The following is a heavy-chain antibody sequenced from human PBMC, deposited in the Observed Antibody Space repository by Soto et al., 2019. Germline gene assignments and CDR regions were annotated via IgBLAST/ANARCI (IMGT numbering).Heavy chain of an antibody. CDR3: ARDRKLGWGSHDAFDI. V-gene: IGHV1-69*13. D-gene: IGHD7-27*01. CDR1: GGTFSSYA. CDR2: IIPIFGTA. Sequence: GASVKVSCKASGGTFSSYAISWVRQAPGQGLEWMGGIIPIFGTANYAQKFQGRVTITADESTSTAYMELSSLRSEDTAVYYCARDRKLGWGSHDAFDIWGQGTMVTVSS. J-gene: IGHJ3*02.